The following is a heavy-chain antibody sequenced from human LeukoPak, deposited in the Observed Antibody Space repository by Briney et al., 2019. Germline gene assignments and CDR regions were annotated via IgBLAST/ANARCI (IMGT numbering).Heavy chain of an antibody. CDR2: INHSGST. V-gene: IGHV4-39*07. D-gene: IGHD4-11*01. CDR1: GGSISSSSYY. CDR3: ARMTTFAPDDY. J-gene: IGHJ4*02. Sequence: SETLSLTCTVSGGSISSSSYYWGWIRQPPGKGLEWIGEINHSGSTNYNPSLKSRVTISVDTSKNQFSLKLSSVTAADTAVYYCARMTTFAPDDYWGQGTLVTVSS.